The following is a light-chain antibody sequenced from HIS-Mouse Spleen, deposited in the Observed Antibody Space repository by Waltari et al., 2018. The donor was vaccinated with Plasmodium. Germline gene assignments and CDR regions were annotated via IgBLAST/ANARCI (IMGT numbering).Light chain of an antibody. Sequence: EIVMTQSPATLSVSPGERATLSCRASHSVRSNLAWYQQKPGQAPRLLIYGASTRATGVPARFSGSGSGTEFTLTISSLQSEDVAVYYCQQYNNWSFTFGPGTKVDIK. CDR3: QQYNNWSFT. CDR1: HSVRSN. J-gene: IGKJ3*01. V-gene: IGKV3-15*01. CDR2: GAS.